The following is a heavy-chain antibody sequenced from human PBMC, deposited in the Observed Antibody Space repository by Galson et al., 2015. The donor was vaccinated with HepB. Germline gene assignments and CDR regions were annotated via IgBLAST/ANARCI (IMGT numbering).Heavy chain of an antibody. CDR1: GFTFSSYA. J-gene: IGHJ4*02. D-gene: IGHD2-15*01. Sequence: SLRLSCAASGFTFSSYAMSWARQAPGKGLEWVSAISGSGTSTFYADSVKGRFTISRDNSKNTLYLQMNSLRAEDTAEYYCAKDPRYCSGANCCAIYYFDYWGQGTLVTVSS. CDR2: ISGSGTST. CDR3: AKDPRYCSGANCCAIYYFDY. V-gene: IGHV3-23*01.